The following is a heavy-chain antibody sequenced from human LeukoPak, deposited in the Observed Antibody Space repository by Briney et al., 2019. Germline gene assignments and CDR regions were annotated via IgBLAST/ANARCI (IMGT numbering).Heavy chain of an antibody. J-gene: IGHJ5*02. D-gene: IGHD6-19*01. CDR2: IYHSGST. V-gene: IGHV4-4*02. Sequence: PSETLSLTCAVSGGSISSSNWWSWVRQPPGKGLEWIGEIYHSGSTNYNPSLKSRVTISVDKSKNQFSLKLSSVTAADTAVYYCARDPIAVAGKGFDPWGQGTLVTVSS. CDR3: ARDPIAVAGKGFDP. CDR1: GGSISSSNW.